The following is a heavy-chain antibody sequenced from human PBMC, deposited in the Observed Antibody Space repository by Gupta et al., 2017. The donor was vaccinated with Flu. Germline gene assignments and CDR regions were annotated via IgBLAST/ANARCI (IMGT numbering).Heavy chain of an antibody. V-gene: IGHV3-23*01. CDR3: AKHLHGYNFPDAFDI. J-gene: IGHJ3*02. Sequence: EVQLLESGGGLVQPGGSLRLSCAASGFTFSSYAMSWVRRAPRRGLEWVSAVSGSGGSTYYADSVKGRFTISRDNSKSTLYLRMNSLRAEDTAVYYCAKHLHGYNFPDAFDIWGQGTMVIVSS. CDR2: VSGSGGST. CDR1: GFTFSSYA. D-gene: IGHD5-24*01.